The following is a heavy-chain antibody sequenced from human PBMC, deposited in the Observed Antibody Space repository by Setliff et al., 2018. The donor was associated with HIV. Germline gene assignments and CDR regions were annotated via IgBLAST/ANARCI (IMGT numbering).Heavy chain of an antibody. CDR3: ARGQTGVAAAAFGGGSAWSDEGFDI. Sequence: SVKVSCKTSGGTFSRYAFNWVRQTPGQGLEWMGGIIPILNIVNYAQKFQGRVTFTADESTSTAYMELSSLGSEDTAVYYCARGQTGVAAAAFGGGSAWSDEGFDIWGQGTMVTVSS. V-gene: IGHV1-69*13. CDR1: GGTFSRYA. D-gene: IGHD6-13*01. J-gene: IGHJ3*02. CDR2: IIPILNIV.